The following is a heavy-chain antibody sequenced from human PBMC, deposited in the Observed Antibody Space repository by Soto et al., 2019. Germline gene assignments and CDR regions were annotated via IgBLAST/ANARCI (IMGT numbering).Heavy chain of an antibody. J-gene: IGHJ6*02. CDR1: GFTFTSSA. CDR3: AAVSVVVTASNYYGTDV. V-gene: IGHV1-58*01. CDR2: IVVGSGNT. Sequence: GASVKVSCKASGFTFTSSAVQWVRQARGQRLEWIGWIVVGSGNTNYAQKFQERVTIIRDMSTSTAYMELSSLRSEDTAVYYCAAVSVVVTASNYYGTDVWGQGTTVTVSS. D-gene: IGHD2-21*02.